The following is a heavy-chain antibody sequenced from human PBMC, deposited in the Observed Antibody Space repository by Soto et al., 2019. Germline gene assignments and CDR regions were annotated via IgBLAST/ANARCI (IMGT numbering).Heavy chain of an antibody. CDR2: IWYDGSNK. V-gene: IGHV3-33*01. D-gene: IGHD3-3*01. Sequence: GGSLRLSCAASGFTFSSYGMHWVRQAPGKGLEWVAVIWYDGSNKYYADSVKGRFTISRDNSKNTLYLQMNSLRAEDTAVYYCASLRGDYDFWSGSETYYYMDVWGKGTTDTVSS. CDR1: GFTFSSYG. CDR3: ASLRGDYDFWSGSETYYYMDV. J-gene: IGHJ6*03.